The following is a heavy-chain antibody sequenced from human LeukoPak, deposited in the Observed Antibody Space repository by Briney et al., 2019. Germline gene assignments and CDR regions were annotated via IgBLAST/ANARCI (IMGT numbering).Heavy chain of an antibody. D-gene: IGHD3-9*01. CDR2: IYTSGST. Sequence: SETLSLTCTVSGGSISSYYWSWIRQPAGTGLEWIGRIYTSGSTNYNPSLKSRVTMSVDTSKNQFSLKLSSVTAADTAVYYCEREIRYFDWLLNWFDPWGQGTLVTVSS. CDR1: GGSISSYY. V-gene: IGHV4-4*07. J-gene: IGHJ5*02. CDR3: EREIRYFDWLLNWFDP.